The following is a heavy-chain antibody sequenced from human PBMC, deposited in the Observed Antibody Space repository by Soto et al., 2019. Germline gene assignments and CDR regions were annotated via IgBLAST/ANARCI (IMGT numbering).Heavy chain of an antibody. J-gene: IGHJ3*02. CDR1: GGTFSSFA. D-gene: IGHD3-3*01. CDR2: FIPGFGPA. V-gene: IGHV1-69*12. Sequence: QVQLVQSGSEVKKPGSSVKVSCKASGGTFSSFAISWVRQAPGQGLEWMGGFIPGFGPANYAQKFQGRVTITADEPTITAYMELSSLRSEDTAVYYCARNVWSGYYIDAFDIWGQGTMVTVSS. CDR3: ARNVWSGYYIDAFDI.